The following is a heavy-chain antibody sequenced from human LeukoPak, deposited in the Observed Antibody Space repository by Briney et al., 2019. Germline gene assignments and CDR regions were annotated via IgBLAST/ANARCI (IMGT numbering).Heavy chain of an antibody. Sequence: ASVKVSCKVSGYTLTELSLHWVRQAPGKGLEWMGGFHPEDGETIYAQKFQGRVTMTEDTSTDTAYMELSSLRSEDTAVYYCATFRCSSTSCYIGFDYWGQGTLVTVSS. J-gene: IGHJ4*02. CDR2: FHPEDGET. CDR1: GYTLTELS. D-gene: IGHD2-2*02. V-gene: IGHV1-24*01. CDR3: ATFRCSSTSCYIGFDY.